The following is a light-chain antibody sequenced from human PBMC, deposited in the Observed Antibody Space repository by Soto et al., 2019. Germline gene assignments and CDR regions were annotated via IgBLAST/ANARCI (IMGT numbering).Light chain of an antibody. J-gene: IGLJ1*01. V-gene: IGLV2-23*01. CDR2: EGS. CDR3: CSYAGSITYV. Sequence: QSALTQPASVSGSPGQSITISCTGTSSDVGSYNLVSWYQQHPGKAPKLMIYEGSKRPSGVSNRFSGSKSGNTASLTTSGLQAEDEADYYCCSYAGSITYVFGTGTKLTVL. CDR1: SSDVGSYNL.